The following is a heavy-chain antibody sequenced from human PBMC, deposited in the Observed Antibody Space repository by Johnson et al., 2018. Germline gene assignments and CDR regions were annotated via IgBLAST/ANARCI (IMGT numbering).Heavy chain of an antibody. CDR3: AGEGNYGSGSYSRRYFFYHNMDV. V-gene: IGHV3-7*01. CDR2: IKKDGSEN. Sequence: VQLVESGGGLVQPGGSLRLSCAASGFTFSNFWLSWVRQAPGKGLEWVANIKKDGSENYYLDSVKGRFTIPRDNAKYSLYLQMDSLRGEDTAVYYGAGEGNYGSGSYSRRYFFYHNMDVGGKGTTVTGSS. J-gene: IGHJ6*03. CDR1: GFTFSNFW. D-gene: IGHD3-10*01.